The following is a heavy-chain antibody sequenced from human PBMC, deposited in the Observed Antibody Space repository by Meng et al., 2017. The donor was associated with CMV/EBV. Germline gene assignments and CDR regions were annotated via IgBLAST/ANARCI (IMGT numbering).Heavy chain of an antibody. J-gene: IGHJ4*02. CDR2: IYYSGST. V-gene: IGHV4-59*01. D-gene: IGHD3/OR15-3a*01. Sequence: SETLSLTCTVSGGSISSYYWSWIRQPPGKGLEWIGYIYYSGSTNYNPSLKSRVTISVDTSKTQFSLKLSSVTAADTAVYYCARDQIFGLVIIDYWGQGALVTVSS. CDR1: GGSISSYY. CDR3: ARDQIFGLVIIDY.